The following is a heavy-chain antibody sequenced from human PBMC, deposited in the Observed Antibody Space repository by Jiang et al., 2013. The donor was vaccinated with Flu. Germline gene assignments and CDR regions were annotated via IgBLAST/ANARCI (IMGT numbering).Heavy chain of an antibody. CDR3: ARGGGDNCYPICNWFDP. D-gene: IGHD2-15*01. V-gene: IGHV4-31*03. J-gene: IGHJ5*02. CDR1: GGSISSGDYY. Sequence: VKPSQTLSLTCTASGGSISSGDYYWSWIRQHPGKGLEWIGYIYYSGSTYYNPSLKSRVTMSVDTSKNQFSLYLSSVTAADTAVYYCARGGGDNCYPICNWFDPWGQGTLVTVSS. CDR2: IYYSGST.